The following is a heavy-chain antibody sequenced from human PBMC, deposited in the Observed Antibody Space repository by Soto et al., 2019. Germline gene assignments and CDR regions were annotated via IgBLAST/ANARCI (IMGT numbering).Heavy chain of an antibody. CDR1: GGSISSYY. Sequence: SETLSLTCTVSGGSISSYYWSWIRQPPGKGLEWIGYIYYSGSTNYNPSLKSRVTISVDTAKNQFSLKLSSVTAADTAVYYCARARLGRAAIPDNYYYYMDVWGKGTTVTVSS. D-gene: IGHD2-2*01. J-gene: IGHJ6*03. CDR2: IYYSGST. V-gene: IGHV4-59*08. CDR3: ARARLGRAAIPDNYYYYMDV.